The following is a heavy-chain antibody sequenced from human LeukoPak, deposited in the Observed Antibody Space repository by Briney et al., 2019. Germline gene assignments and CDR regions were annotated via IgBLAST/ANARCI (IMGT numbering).Heavy chain of an antibody. D-gene: IGHD6-6*01. V-gene: IGHV4-39*01. CDR3: ARLSSIAPDFDY. J-gene: IGHJ4*02. Sequence: SETLSLTCTVSGGSISSSSYYWGWIRQPPGKGLEWIGSIYYSGSTYYNPSLKSRVTISVDTSKNQFSLKLSSVTAADTAAYYCARLSSIAPDFDYWGQGTLVTVSS. CDR2: IYYSGST. CDR1: GGSISSSSYY.